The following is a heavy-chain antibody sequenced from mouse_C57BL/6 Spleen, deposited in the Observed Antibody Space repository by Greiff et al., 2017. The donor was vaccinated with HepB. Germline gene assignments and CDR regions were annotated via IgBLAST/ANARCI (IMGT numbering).Heavy chain of an antibody. CDR3: ARDRDYYGSSYYFDY. Sequence: DVQLVESGGGLVKPGGSLKLSCAASGFTFSSYAMSWVRQTPEKRLEWVATISDGGSYTYYPDNVKGRFTISRDNAKNNLYLQMSHLKSEDTAMYYCARDRDYYGSSYYFDYWGQGTTLTVSS. CDR2: ISDGGSYT. D-gene: IGHD1-1*01. CDR1: GFTFSSYA. J-gene: IGHJ2*01. V-gene: IGHV5-4*01.